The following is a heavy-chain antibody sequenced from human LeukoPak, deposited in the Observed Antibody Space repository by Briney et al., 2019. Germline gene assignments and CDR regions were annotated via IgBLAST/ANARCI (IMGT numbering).Heavy chain of an antibody. D-gene: IGHD6-19*01. J-gene: IGHJ4*02. CDR1: GYTFTSYY. Sequence: ASVKVSCKASGYTFTSYYMHWVRQAPGQGLEWMGIINPSGGSTSYAQKFQGRVTMTRDTSTSTVYMELSSLRSEDTAVYYCARTLGIAVAGTWPPSDYWGQGTLVTVSS. CDR2: INPSGGST. V-gene: IGHV1-46*01. CDR3: ARTLGIAVAGTWPPSDY.